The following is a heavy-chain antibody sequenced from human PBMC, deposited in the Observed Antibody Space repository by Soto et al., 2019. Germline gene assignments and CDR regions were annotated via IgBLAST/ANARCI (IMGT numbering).Heavy chain of an antibody. D-gene: IGHD7-27*01. J-gene: IGHJ5*02. CDR3: ARVPGP. CDR1: GGSINSGGYS. CDR2: MYHSGST. Sequence: TLYLTGAVSGGSINSGGYSWSWIRQPPGKGLEWIGYMYHSGSTYYNPSLKSRVTISIDRSKNQSPLKLSSVTAADTAVYYCARVPGPWGQGTLVTVSS. V-gene: IGHV4-30-2*01.